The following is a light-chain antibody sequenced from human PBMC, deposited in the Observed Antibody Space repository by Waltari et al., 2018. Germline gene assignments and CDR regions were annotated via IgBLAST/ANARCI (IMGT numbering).Light chain of an antibody. CDR1: QSITNY. Sequence: DIQMTQSPSSLSASVGDRVTMTCRASQSITNYLSWYQHKLGEAPNLLVYDASTLVSGVPSRFNGSGSGREFTLTISSLQPEDLATYYCLQTYSTLMFSFGPGTKVDL. CDR3: LQTYSTLMFS. V-gene: IGKV1-39*01. J-gene: IGKJ3*01. CDR2: DAS.